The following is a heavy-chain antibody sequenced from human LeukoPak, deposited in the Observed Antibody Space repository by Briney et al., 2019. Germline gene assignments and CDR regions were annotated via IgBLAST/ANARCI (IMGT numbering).Heavy chain of an antibody. Sequence: PSETLSLTCAVYGGSFSGYYWSWIRHPPGKGLEWIGEINHSGSTNYKPSLKSRVTISVDKSKKQFSLKLSSVTAADTAVYYCARGPNSSTDYWGQGTLVTVSS. CDR2: INHSGST. D-gene: IGHD2-2*01. V-gene: IGHV4-34*01. CDR1: GGSFSGYY. J-gene: IGHJ4*02. CDR3: ARGPNSSTDY.